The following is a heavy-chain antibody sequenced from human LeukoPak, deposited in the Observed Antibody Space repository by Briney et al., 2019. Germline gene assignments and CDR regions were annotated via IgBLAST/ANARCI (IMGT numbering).Heavy chain of an antibody. CDR3: ARNKRADI. CDR1: GFTFGYYW. Sequence: GGSLRLSCEGSGFTFGYYWMTWVRQAPGKGLEWVANLKPDGGEKHYADSVEGRFTISRDNAKNSLSLQKISLRAEDTAVYYCARNKRADIWGQGTMVTVSS. CDR2: LKPDGGEK. D-gene: IGHD1/OR15-1a*01. J-gene: IGHJ3*02. V-gene: IGHV3-7*01.